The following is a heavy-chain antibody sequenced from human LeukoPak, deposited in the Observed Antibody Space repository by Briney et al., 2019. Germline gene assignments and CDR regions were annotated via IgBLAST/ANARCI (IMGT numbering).Heavy chain of an antibody. CDR1: GFTFSSNG. CDR2: IQYDGSKK. CDR3: AGFALKTPPTD. Sequence: GGSLRLSCVASGFTFSSNGMHWVRQAPGKGLEWVTFIQYDGSKKYYADSVKGRFTISRDNSKNTLYLEMNSLRAEDTAVYYCAGFALKTPPTDWGQGTLVTVSS. V-gene: IGHV3-30*02. J-gene: IGHJ4*02.